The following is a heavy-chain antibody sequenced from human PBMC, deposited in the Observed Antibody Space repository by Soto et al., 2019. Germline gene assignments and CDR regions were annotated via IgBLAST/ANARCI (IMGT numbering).Heavy chain of an antibody. D-gene: IGHD6-6*01. CDR2: IIPIFGTA. CDR1: GGTFSSYA. Sequence: QVQLVQSGAEVKKPGSSVKVSCKASGGTFSSYAISWVRQAPGQGLEWMGGIIPIFGTANYAQKFQGRVTITADESTSTAYMELSSLRSEDTAVYYCAREEVWVGGSSSGYFAYWGQGTLVTVSS. J-gene: IGHJ4*02. V-gene: IGHV1-69*01. CDR3: AREEVWVGGSSSGYFAY.